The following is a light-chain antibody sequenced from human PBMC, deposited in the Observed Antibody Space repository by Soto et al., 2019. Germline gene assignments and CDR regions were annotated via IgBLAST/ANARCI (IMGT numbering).Light chain of an antibody. Sequence: EIIMTQSPATLSMSPREGATLSCRASQGIVYTLAWYQHKPGQTPRLLIYDTSTRATGVPARFSGSRSAKEFTITTNSPQSEDFAVYSCQRYNTCTLRFCRGAKV. CDR1: QGIVYT. V-gene: IGKV3-15*01. J-gene: IGKJ4*02. CDR2: DTS. CDR3: QRYNTCTLR.